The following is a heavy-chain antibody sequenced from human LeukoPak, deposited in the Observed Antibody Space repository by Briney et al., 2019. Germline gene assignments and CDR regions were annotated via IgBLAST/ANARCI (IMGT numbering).Heavy chain of an antibody. J-gene: IGHJ4*02. D-gene: IGHD4-17*01. Sequence: GGSLRLSCAASGLTFSNHWMHWVRQAPGKGLVWVSRIDGDGSGTSYADSVKGRFTISRDNAKNTSYLQMGSLRAEDSAVYYCATVFDYWSQGTLVTVSS. CDR1: GLTFSNHW. V-gene: IGHV3-74*01. CDR3: ATVFDY. CDR2: IDGDGSGT.